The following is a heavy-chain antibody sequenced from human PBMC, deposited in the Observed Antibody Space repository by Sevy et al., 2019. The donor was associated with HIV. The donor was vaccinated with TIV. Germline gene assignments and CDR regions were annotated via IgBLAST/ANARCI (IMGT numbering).Heavy chain of an antibody. D-gene: IGHD2-21*01. CDR1: GGSLSSHY. V-gene: IGHV4-59*11. CDR2: IYYLGNT. Sequence: SETLSLTCTVSGGSLSSHYWSWIRQPPGKGLELIAYIYYLGNTNYNSSLQGRVTISLDTSKNQFALNLRSVTAADTGVYYGAGFLVRYCSGDDCYGWFDSWGQGTLVTVSS. CDR3: AGFLVRYCSGDDCYGWFDS. J-gene: IGHJ5*01.